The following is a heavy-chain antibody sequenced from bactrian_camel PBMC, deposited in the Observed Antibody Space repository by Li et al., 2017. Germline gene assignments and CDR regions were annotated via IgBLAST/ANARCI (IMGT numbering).Heavy chain of an antibody. CDR2: ITRTGNIV. V-gene: IGHV3S42*01. CDR3: SKARAPHTVSYSDDHL. D-gene: IGHD4*01. Sequence: VQLVESGGGLTTPGGSMRLACVGSGFDFHSFLMSWVRQAPGKGLEWVSSITRTGNIVTYSDSVKGRFTISRDNAKNTLYLQLSDLKPEDTAMYYCSKARAPHTVSYSDDHLRGQGTQVTVS. CDR1: GFDFHSFL. J-gene: IGHJ4*01.